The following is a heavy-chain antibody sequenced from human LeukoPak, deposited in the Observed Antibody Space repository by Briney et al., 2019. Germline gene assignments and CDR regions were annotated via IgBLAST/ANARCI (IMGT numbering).Heavy chain of an antibody. Sequence: ASVKVSCKASGGTFSSYAISWVRQAPGQGLEWMGWMNPNSGNTGYAQKFQGRVTMTRNTSISTAYMELSSLRSEDTAVYYCARAHSSSWSNDPFDYWGQGTLVTVSS. CDR1: GGTFSSYA. CDR2: MNPNSGNT. D-gene: IGHD6-13*01. V-gene: IGHV1-8*02. CDR3: ARAHSSSWSNDPFDY. J-gene: IGHJ4*02.